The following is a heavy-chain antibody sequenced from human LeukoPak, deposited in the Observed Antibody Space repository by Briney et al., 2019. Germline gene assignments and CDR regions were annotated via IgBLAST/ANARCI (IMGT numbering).Heavy chain of an antibody. CDR3: ARDGWFGELPRYYYYYYMDV. J-gene: IGHJ6*03. CDR1: GYTFTGYY. CDR2: INPNSGGT. Sequence: ASVKVSCKASGYTFTGYYMHWVRQAPGQGLEWMGWINPNSGGTNYAQKFQGRVTMTRDTSISTAYMELSSLRSEDTAVYYCARDGWFGELPRYYYYYYMDVWGKGTTVTISS. D-gene: IGHD3-10*01. V-gene: IGHV1-2*02.